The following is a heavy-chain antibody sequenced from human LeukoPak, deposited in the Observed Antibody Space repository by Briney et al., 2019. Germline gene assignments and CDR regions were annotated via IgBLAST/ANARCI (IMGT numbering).Heavy chain of an antibody. CDR1: GFTVSSNY. J-gene: IGHJ4*02. V-gene: IGHV3-53*01. CDR2: IYSGGST. Sequence: GGSLRLSCAASGFTVSSNYMSWVRQAPGKGLEWVSVIYSGGSTYYADSVKGRFTISRDNSKNTLYLQMNSLRAEDTAVYYCARAGGRYCSGGSCYGTSAFDYWGQGTPVTVSS. D-gene: IGHD2-15*01. CDR3: ARAGGRYCSGGSCYGTSAFDY.